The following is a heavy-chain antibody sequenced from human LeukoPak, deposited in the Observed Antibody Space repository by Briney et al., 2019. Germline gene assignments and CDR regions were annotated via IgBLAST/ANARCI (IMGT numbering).Heavy chain of an antibody. CDR1: GGSFSGYY. V-gene: IGHV4-34*01. Sequence: PSETLSLTCAVYGGSFSGYYWSWIRQPPGKGLEWIGEINHSGSTNYDPSLKSRVTISVDTSKNQFSLKLSSVTAADTAVYYCARHKIELGYCSGGSCYPFDYWGQGTLVTVSS. D-gene: IGHD2-15*01. CDR2: INHSGST. CDR3: ARHKIELGYCSGGSCYPFDY. J-gene: IGHJ4*02.